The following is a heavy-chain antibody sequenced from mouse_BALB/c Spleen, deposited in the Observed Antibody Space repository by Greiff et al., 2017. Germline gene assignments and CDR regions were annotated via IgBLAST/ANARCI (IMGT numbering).Heavy chain of an antibody. V-gene: IGHV2-2-1*01. CDR2: IWSGVHT. CDR3: ARKGRHSAY. Sequence: VKLVESGPGLVAPSQSLSITCTVSGFSLTSYGVHWVRQPPGKGLEWLGVIWSGVHTDYNAAFISRLSISKDNSKSQVFFKMNSLQADDTAIYYCARKGRHSAYWGQGTLVTVSA. D-gene: IGHD3-1*01. CDR1: GFSLTSYG. J-gene: IGHJ3*01.